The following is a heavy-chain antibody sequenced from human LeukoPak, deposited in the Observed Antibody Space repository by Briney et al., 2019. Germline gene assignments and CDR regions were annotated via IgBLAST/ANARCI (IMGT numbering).Heavy chain of an antibody. D-gene: IGHD6-13*01. CDR3: ATGYSSNWYYFDY. J-gene: IGHJ4*02. CDR2: IYHSGST. CDR1: GDSISIYY. V-gene: IGHV4-59*01. Sequence: SETLSLTCTVSGDSISIYYWSWIRQPPAKGLEWIGYIYHSGSTNYNPSLKSRVTISVDTSKSQFSLKLSSVTAADTAVYYCATGYSSNWYYFDYWGQGTLVTVSS.